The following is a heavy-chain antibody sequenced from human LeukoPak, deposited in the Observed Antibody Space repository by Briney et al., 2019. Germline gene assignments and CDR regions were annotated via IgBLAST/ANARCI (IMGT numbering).Heavy chain of an antibody. V-gene: IGHV4-59*01. CDR2: IYDSGDT. D-gene: IGHD3-22*01. Sequence: PSETLSLTCTVSVGSLRSYYWSWIRQPPGKGLEWIGYIYDSGDTNYSPSLKSRVTISIDTSKNQFSLKLSSVTAADTAVYYCARDTYYYETSGYSSDDAFGIWGQGPIDTVSS. J-gene: IGHJ3*02. CDR1: VGSLRSYY. CDR3: ARDTYYYETSGYSSDDAFGI.